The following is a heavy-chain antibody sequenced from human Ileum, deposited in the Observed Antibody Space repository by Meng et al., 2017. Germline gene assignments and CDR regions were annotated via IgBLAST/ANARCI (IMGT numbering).Heavy chain of an antibody. CDR1: GASFTGYS. CDR3: AREGSWFGADY. V-gene: IGHV4-34*02. D-gene: IGHD3-10*01. CDR2: VNHDGGT. Sequence: QGQLQRGGAGLLRPSEPRSFPCTFYGASFTGYSWTGSRQSPGKGLEWIGEVNHDGGTNYSPSLKSRVIISIDTSKNQFSLKLTAVTATDAAVYYCAREGSWFGADYWGQGTLVTVSS. J-gene: IGHJ4*02.